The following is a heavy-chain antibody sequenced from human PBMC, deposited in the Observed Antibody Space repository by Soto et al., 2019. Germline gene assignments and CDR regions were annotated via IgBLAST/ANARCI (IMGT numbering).Heavy chain of an antibody. CDR1: GFTFSSYA. CDR3: ARATYDGDLDY. J-gene: IGHJ4*02. D-gene: IGHD4-17*01. Sequence: QVQLVESGGGVVQPGRSLRLSCAASGFTFSSYAMHWVRQAPGKGLEWVAVISYDGSNKYYADSVKGRFTISRDNSKNTLHLQMNSLRAEDTAVYYCARATYDGDLDYWGQGTLVTVSS. V-gene: IGHV3-30-3*01. CDR2: ISYDGSNK.